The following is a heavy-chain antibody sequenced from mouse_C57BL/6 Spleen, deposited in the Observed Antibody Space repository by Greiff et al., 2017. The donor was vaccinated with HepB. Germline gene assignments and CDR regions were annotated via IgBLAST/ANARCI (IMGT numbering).Heavy chain of an antibody. CDR2: IDPSDSYT. D-gene: IGHD2-1*01. CDR1: GYTFTSYW. J-gene: IGHJ2*01. Sequence: VQLQQPGAELVMPGASVKLSCKASGYTFTSYWMHWVKQRPGQGLEWIGEIDPSDSYTNYNQKFKGKSTLTVDKSSSTAYMQLSSLTSEDSAVYYCARRGVYYGIFDYWGQGTTLTVSS. V-gene: IGHV1-69*01. CDR3: ARRGVYYGIFDY.